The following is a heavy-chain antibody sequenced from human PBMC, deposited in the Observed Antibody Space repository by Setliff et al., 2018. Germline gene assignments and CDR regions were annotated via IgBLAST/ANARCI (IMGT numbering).Heavy chain of an antibody. J-gene: IGHJ4*02. D-gene: IGHD4-4*01. V-gene: IGHV3-7*01. CDR1: GFTFSSCW. CDR2: IKQDGSEK. Sequence: PGGSLRLSCAAFGFTFSSCWRSWVRQAPGKGLEWVANIKQDGSEKYHADSVKGRFTISRDNAKNSLYLQMTSLRAEDTAVYYCAREPTVTTLDYWGQGTLVTVSS. CDR3: AREPTVTTLDY.